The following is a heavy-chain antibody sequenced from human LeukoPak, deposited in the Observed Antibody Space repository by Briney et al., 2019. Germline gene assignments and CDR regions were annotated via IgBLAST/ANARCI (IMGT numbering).Heavy chain of an antibody. Sequence: GGSLRLSCAASGFIFSSYSMNWVRQAPGKGLEWVSSISSSSSYIYYADSVKGRFTISRDNAKNSLYLQMNSLRAEDTAVYYCARDGYYYDSSGYYYPLDYWGQGTLVTVSS. J-gene: IGHJ4*02. CDR1: GFIFSSYS. V-gene: IGHV3-21*01. CDR3: ARDGYYYDSSGYYYPLDY. D-gene: IGHD3-22*01. CDR2: ISSSSSYI.